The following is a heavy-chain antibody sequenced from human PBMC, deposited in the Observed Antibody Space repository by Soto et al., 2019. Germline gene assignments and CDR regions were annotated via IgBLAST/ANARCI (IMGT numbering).Heavy chain of an antibody. V-gene: IGHV1-8*01. Sequence: GASVKVSCKASGYSFTNNDVSWVRQATGQGREWMGWMNPGSGDTGYAQKFQGRVTMTRDISIAIAYMELSSLRSDDTAIYYCARMATFGSLNWFDPWGQGTLVTVSS. J-gene: IGHJ5*02. CDR3: ARMATFGSLNWFDP. D-gene: IGHD3-16*01. CDR1: GYSFTNND. CDR2: MNPGSGDT.